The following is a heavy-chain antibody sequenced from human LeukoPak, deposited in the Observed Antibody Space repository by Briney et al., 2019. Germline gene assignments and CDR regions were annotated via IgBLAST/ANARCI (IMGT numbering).Heavy chain of an antibody. CDR2: IKQDGSEK. D-gene: IGHD6-13*01. CDR3: ARVSSSWYVWYYFDY. J-gene: IGHJ4*02. Sequence: GGSLRLSCAASGFTFSSYWMSWVRQAPGKGLEWVANIKQDGSEKYYVDSVKGRFTISRDNAKNSLYLQMSSLRAEDTAVYYCARVSSSWYVWYYFDYWGQGTLVTVSS. V-gene: IGHV3-7*01. CDR1: GFTFSSYW.